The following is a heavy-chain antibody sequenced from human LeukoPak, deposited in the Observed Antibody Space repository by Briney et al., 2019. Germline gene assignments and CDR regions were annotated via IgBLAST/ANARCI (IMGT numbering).Heavy chain of an antibody. CDR3: ARGGDYYDSSGYFDY. V-gene: IGHV1-18*01. Sequence: ASVKVSCKASGYTFTSYGICWVRQAPGQGLEWMGWISAYNGNTNYAQKLQGRVTMTTDTSTSTAYMELRSLRSDDTAVYYCARGGDYYDSSGYFDYWGQGTLVTVSS. D-gene: IGHD3-22*01. CDR1: GYTFTSYG. CDR2: ISAYNGNT. J-gene: IGHJ4*02.